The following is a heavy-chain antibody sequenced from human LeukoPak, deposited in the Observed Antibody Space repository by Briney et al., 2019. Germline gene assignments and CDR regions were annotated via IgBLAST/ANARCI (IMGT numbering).Heavy chain of an antibody. CDR2: VYYSGST. D-gene: IGHD6-13*01. Sequence: SETLSLTCTVSGGSISSYYWSWIRQPPGKGLEWIGYVYYSGSTNYNPSLKSRVTMSVDTSKNQFSLKLSSVTAADTAVYYCARGRSSSWPYYYYYYMDVWGKGTTVTVSS. J-gene: IGHJ6*03. CDR3: ARGRSSSWPYYYYYYMDV. V-gene: IGHV4-59*12. CDR1: GGSISSYY.